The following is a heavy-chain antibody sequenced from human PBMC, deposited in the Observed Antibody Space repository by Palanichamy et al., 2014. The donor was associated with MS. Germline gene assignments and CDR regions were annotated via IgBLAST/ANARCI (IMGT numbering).Heavy chain of an antibody. CDR3: ARQLHVDIVATTNWYFDL. V-gene: IGHV1-46*01. Sequence: QLVQSGAEVKKPGASVKVSCKASGYTFTSYYMHWVRQAPGQGLEWMGIINPSGGSTSYAQKFQGRVTMTRDTSTSTVYMELSSLRSEDTAVYYCARQLHVDIVATTNWYFDLWGRGTLVTVSS. D-gene: IGHD5-12*01. J-gene: IGHJ2*01. CDR2: INPSGGST. CDR1: GYTFTSYY.